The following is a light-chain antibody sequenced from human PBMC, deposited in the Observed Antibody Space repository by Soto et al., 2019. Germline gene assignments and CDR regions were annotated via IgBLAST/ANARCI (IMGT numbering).Light chain of an antibody. V-gene: IGKV4-1*01. CDR2: WAS. CDR3: QQYYITSCT. J-gene: IGKJ1*01. CDR1: QSVLYSSNNKNY. Sequence: DIVMTQSPDSLAVSLGERATINCKSSQSVLYSSNNKNYLAWYQQKPGQPPKLLIYWASTRESGVPDRFSGSRSGTDFTLTISSLQDEDVAVYYCQQYYITSCTCGQGPKVE.